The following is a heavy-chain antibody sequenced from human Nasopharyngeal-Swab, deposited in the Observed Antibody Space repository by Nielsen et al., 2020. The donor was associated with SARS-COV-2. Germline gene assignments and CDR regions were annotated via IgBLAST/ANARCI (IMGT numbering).Heavy chain of an antibody. D-gene: IGHD6-6*01. J-gene: IGHJ6*02. CDR3: ARLKQWYSSSFSYGMDV. Sequence: GGSLRLSCKGSGYIFSNYWIGWVRQMPGKGLEWMGIIYPGDSDTRYSPSFQGQVTISADKSISTAYLQWSSLKASDTAMYYCARLKQWYSSSFSYGMDVWGQGTTVTVSS. CDR1: GYIFSNYW. CDR2: IYPGDSDT. V-gene: IGHV5-51*01.